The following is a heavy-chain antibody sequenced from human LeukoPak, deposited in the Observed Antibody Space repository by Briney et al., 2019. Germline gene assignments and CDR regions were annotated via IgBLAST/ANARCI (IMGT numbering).Heavy chain of an antibody. J-gene: IGHJ4*02. CDR3: ARADYDFWSGYYPLDY. Sequence: GASVKVSCKASGYTFTSYGISWVRQAPGQGLEWMGWISAYNGNTNYAQKLQGRVTMTTDTSTSTAYMELRSLRSDDTAVYYCARADYDFWSGYYPLDYWGQGTLVTVSS. D-gene: IGHD3-3*01. CDR1: GYTFTSYG. V-gene: IGHV1-18*01. CDR2: ISAYNGNT.